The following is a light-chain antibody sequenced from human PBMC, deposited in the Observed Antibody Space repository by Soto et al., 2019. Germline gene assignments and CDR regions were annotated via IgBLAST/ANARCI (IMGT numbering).Light chain of an antibody. J-gene: IGKJ4*01. CDR2: GAS. V-gene: IGKV3-15*01. CDR3: QQYNSWPPIT. CDR1: QSVSSN. Sequence: EIVMTQSPATLSVSPGERATLSCRASQSVSSNLAWYQQKPGQAPRLLIYGASTRATGIPARFSGSGSGTDFTLTISSLQSEDFAVYYCQQYNSWPPITFGGGTKVDIK.